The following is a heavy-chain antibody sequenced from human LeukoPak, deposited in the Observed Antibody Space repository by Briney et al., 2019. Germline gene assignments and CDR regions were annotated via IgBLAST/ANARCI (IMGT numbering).Heavy chain of an antibody. V-gene: IGHV4-28*05. D-gene: IGHD6-6*01. CDR2: IYYSGSI. Sequence: SETLSLTCAVSGYSISNINWWGWIRQPPGKGLEWIGYIYYSGSIFYNPSLKSRVTISVDTSKNQFSLKLSSVTAADTAVYYCARFDRGVHFDYWGQGTLVTVSS. J-gene: IGHJ4*02. CDR3: ARFDRGVHFDY. CDR1: GYSISNINW.